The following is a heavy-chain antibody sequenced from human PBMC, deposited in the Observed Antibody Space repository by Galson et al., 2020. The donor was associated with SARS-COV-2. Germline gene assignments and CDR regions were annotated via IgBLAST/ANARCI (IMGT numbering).Heavy chain of an antibody. V-gene: IGHV3-30*18. D-gene: IGHD5-18*01. CDR1: GFTFSSYG. CDR3: AKVLQLWLGYYYYGMDV. J-gene: IGHJ6*02. CDR2: ISYDGSNK. Sequence: GGSLRLSCAASGFTFSSYGMHWVRQAPGKGLEWVAVISYDGSNKYYADSVKGRFTISRDNSKNTLYLQMNSLRAEDTAVYYCAKVLQLWLGYYYYGMDVWGQGTTVTVSS.